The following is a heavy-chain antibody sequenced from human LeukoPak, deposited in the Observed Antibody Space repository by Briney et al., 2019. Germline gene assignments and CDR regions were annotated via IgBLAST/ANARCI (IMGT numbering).Heavy chain of an antibody. CDR1: GFTFSNYA. D-gene: IGHD4-17*01. CDR2: IKQDGSEK. Sequence: GGSLRLSCGASGFTFSNYAMSWVRQAPGKGLEWVANIKQDGSEKYYVDSVKGRFTISRDNAKNSLYLQMNSLRAEDSAVYFCAREARPRDYGDYGYFDYWGQGTLVTVSS. J-gene: IGHJ4*02. V-gene: IGHV3-7*01. CDR3: AREARPRDYGDYGYFDY.